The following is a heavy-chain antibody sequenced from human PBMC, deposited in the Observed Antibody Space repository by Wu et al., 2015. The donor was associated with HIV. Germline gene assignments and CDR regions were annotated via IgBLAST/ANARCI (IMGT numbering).Heavy chain of an antibody. CDR1: GYTRNTYY. J-gene: IGHJ4*02. CDR3: AIDFDGGEFSFYYFDS. Sequence: QVQLVQSGPEVKKPGASVKVSCKASGYTRNTYYVHWVRQAPGQGLEWMGWINPNSGGTNYAHKFQSRVDMTRDTSISTFYMELSGLTSDDTAIYYCAIDFDGGEFSFYYFDSWGQGTALTVSS. V-gene: IGHV1-2*02. CDR2: INPNSGGT. D-gene: IGHD3-16*01.